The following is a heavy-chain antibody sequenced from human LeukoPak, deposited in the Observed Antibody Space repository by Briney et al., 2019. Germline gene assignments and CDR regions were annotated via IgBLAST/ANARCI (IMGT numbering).Heavy chain of an antibody. V-gene: IGHV3-48*01. CDR1: GFTFSNYS. CDR2: ITSSSSTI. Sequence: PGGSLRLSCAASGFTFSNYSMNWVRQAPGKGLEWVSFITSSSSTIYYADSVKGRFTISRDNAKNSLYLQMNSLRAEDTAIYYCARGVGTTGNYWGQGTLVTVSP. CDR3: ARGVGTTGNY. D-gene: IGHD1-26*01. J-gene: IGHJ4*02.